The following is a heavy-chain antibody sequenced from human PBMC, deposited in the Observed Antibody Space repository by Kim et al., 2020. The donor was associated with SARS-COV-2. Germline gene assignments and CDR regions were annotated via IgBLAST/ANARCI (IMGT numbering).Heavy chain of an antibody. D-gene: IGHD7-27*01. CDR1: GGSFSGYY. Sequence: SETLSLTCSVYGGSFSGYYWSWIRQPPGKGLEWIGEINHSGSTNYNPSLKSRVTISTDMSRNQFSLRLSSVTAADTGFYYCARGRVAVVPSPILGIGPHFEYFSMDVWGHGATVTVSS. J-gene: IGHJ6*02. CDR2: INHSGST. V-gene: IGHV4-34*01. CDR3: ARGRVAVVPSPILGIGPHFEYFSMDV.